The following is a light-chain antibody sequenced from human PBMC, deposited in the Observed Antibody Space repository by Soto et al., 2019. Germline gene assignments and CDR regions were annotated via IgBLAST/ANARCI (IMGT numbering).Light chain of an antibody. Sequence: QSVLTQPASVSGSPGQSITISCTGTSSDVGGYNYVSWYQQHPGKAPKLMIYDVSNRPSGVSNRFSGSKSGNMASLTISGLQSEDEADYYCNSYTTSSTLVFGGGTKLTVL. CDR1: SSDVGGYNY. CDR2: DVS. V-gene: IGLV2-14*01. CDR3: NSYTTSSTLV. J-gene: IGLJ2*01.